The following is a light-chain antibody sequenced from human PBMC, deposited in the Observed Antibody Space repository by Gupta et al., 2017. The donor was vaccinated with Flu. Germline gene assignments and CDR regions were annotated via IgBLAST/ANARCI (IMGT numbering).Light chain of an antibody. CDR1: QSISSY. CDR3: QQSYSNRWT. Sequence: DIQMTQSPSSLSASVGDRVTITCRASQSISSYLNWYQQKPGKAPKLLVDAASSLQSGVPSRFSGSGAGKDFTLTISSLQPEDFATYYCQQSYSNRWTFGQGTKVEIK. V-gene: IGKV1-39*01. CDR2: AAS. J-gene: IGKJ1*01.